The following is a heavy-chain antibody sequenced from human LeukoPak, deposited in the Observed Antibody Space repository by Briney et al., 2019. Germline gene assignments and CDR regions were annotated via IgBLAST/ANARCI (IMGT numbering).Heavy chain of an antibody. J-gene: IGHJ5*02. Sequence: ASVKVSCKASGYTFTSYDINWVRQATGQGLEWMGWMNPNSGNTGYAQKFQGRVTMTRNTSISTAYMELRSLRSDDTAVYYCARDLTSFWSGPKGFDPWGQGTLVTVSS. D-gene: IGHD3-3*01. CDR1: GYTFTSYD. CDR3: ARDLTSFWSGPKGFDP. CDR2: MNPNSGNT. V-gene: IGHV1-8*01.